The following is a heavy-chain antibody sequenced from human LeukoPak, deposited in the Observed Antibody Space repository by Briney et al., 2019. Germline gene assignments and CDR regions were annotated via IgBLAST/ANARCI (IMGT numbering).Heavy chain of an antibody. CDR2: ISGSGGST. V-gene: IGHV3-23*01. Sequence: GGSLRLSCAASGFTFSSYAMSWVRQAPAEGQEWVSAISGSGGSTYYADSVKGRFPISRDNSKNTLYLQMNSLRAEDTALYYCANSRTRPPKYYFDYWGQGTLVTVSS. CDR1: GFTFSSYA. D-gene: IGHD1-1*01. CDR3: ANSRTRPPKYYFDY. J-gene: IGHJ4*02.